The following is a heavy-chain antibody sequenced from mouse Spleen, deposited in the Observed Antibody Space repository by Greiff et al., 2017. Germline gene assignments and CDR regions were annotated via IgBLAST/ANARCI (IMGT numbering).Heavy chain of an antibody. CDR3: ARSGQLGLRGYFDY. CDR2: INPSSGYT. J-gene: IGHJ2*01. D-gene: IGHD3-1*01. CDR1: GYTFTSYT. Sequence: LVESGAELARPGASVKMSCKASGYTFTSYTMHWVKQRPGQGLEWIGYINPSSGYTKYNQKFKDKATLTADKSSSTAYMQLSSLTSEDSAVYYCARSGQLGLRGYFDYWGQGTTLTVSS. V-gene: IGHV1-4*01.